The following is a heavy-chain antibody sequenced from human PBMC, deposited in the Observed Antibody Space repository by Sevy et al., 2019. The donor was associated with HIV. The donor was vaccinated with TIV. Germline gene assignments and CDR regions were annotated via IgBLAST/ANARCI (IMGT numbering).Heavy chain of an antibody. V-gene: IGHV3-53*01. CDR1: GFTVSSNY. Sequence: GGSLRLSCAASGFTVSSNYMSWVRQAPGKGLEWVSVIYSGGSTYYADSVKGRFTISRDNSKNTLYLQMNSPRAEDTAVYYCARVFEGAALDYWGQGTLVTVSS. CDR3: ARVFEGAALDY. CDR2: IYSGGST. J-gene: IGHJ4*02. D-gene: IGHD6-6*01.